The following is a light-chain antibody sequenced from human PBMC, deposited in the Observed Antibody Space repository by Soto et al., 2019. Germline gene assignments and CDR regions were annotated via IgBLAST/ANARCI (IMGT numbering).Light chain of an antibody. CDR2: EVT. CDR3: CSLTTSHTYV. CDR1: SSDVGSYNY. J-gene: IGLJ1*01. V-gene: IGLV2-14*01. Sequence: QSVLTQPTSVSGSPGQSITIACTGTSSDVGSYNYVSWYQQHPGKSPKLMIYEVTNRPSGVSNRFSGSKSGNTASLTLSGLQADDEADYYCCSLTTSHTYVFGSGTKVTVL.